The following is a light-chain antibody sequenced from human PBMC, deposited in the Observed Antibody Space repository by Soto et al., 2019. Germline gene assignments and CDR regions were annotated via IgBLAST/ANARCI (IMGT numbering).Light chain of an antibody. CDR1: HSVSSSY. CDR3: QQYGSSPPIT. J-gene: IGKJ5*01. CDR2: GAS. Sequence: EIVLTQSPGTLSLSPGERATLSCRASHSVSSSYLAWYQQKPGQAPRLLIYGASSRATGIPDRFSGSGSGTEFTLTIIRLEPEDFAVYYCQQYGSSPPITFGQGTRLEIK. V-gene: IGKV3-20*01.